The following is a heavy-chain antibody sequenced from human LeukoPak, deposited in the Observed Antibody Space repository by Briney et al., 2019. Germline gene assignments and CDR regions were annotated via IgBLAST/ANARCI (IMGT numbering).Heavy chain of an antibody. Sequence: AGGSLRLSCAASGFTFSSYAMSWVRQAPGKGLEWVSAISGSGGSTYYADPVKGRFTISRDNSKNTLCLQMNSLRAEDTAVYYCAKGGYIWGSYRLYAFDIWGQGTMVTVSS. CDR2: ISGSGGST. CDR3: AKGGYIWGSYRLYAFDI. J-gene: IGHJ3*02. D-gene: IGHD3-16*02. V-gene: IGHV3-23*01. CDR1: GFTFSSYA.